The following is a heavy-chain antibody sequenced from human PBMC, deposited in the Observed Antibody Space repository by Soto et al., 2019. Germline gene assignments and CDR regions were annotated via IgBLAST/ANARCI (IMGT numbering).Heavy chain of an antibody. J-gene: IGHJ4*02. CDR3: ARDDRAAGHGSYAYFDY. D-gene: IGHD6-25*01. CDR2: ISAHRGDT. V-gene: IGHV1-18*01. CDR1: GYNFNIYG. Sequence: QVQLVQSGAEVKKPGASVKVSCKASGYNFNIYGISWVRQAPGQGLEWMGWISAHRGDTNHALKFQGRITMTTDTSTSTAYMELRSLTSDDTAVYYCARDDRAAGHGSYAYFDYWGQGTLVTVSS.